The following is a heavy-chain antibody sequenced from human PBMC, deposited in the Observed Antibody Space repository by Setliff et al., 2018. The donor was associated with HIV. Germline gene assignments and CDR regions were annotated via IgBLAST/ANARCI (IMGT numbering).Heavy chain of an antibody. CDR1: GFSFRNFG. D-gene: IGHD3-9*01. CDR2: ISSSDDDT. V-gene: IGHV3-21*04. Sequence: GSLRLSCTASGFSFRNFGMTWVRQAPGKGLEWVSSISSSDDDTHYADSLRGRFTISRDNAKNSLYLQMNSLRAEDAAVYYCARDQPYFDYLLSSASKAYYYYYMDVWGRGTTVTVSS. J-gene: IGHJ6*03. CDR3: ARDQPYFDYLLSSASKAYYYYYMDV.